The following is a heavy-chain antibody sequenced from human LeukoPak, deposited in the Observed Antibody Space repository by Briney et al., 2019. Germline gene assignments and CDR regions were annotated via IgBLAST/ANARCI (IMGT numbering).Heavy chain of an antibody. CDR3: STDPRLLMY. J-gene: IGHJ4*01. CDR1: GFTFTTYS. V-gene: IGHV3-21*05. CDR2: ISGSGSDI. Sequence: GGSLRLSCEASGFTFTTYSMTWVRQTPGKGLEWLAYISGSGSDIYFADSVKGRFTISRDNAKNSLYLQMNSLRPEDTALYYCSTDPRLLMYWGHGTLVTVSS. D-gene: IGHD2-8*01.